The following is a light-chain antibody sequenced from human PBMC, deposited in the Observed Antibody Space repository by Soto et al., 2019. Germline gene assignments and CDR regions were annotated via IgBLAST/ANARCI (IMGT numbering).Light chain of an antibody. J-gene: IGKJ1*01. CDR2: KAS. V-gene: IGKV1-5*03. CDR3: QQYNSAWT. CDR1: QSISSW. Sequence: DIRMTQSPSTLSASVGDRVTITFRASQSISSWLAWYQQKPGKAPKLLIYKASSLESGVPSRFSGSGSGTEFTLTISSLQPDDFAAYYCQQYNSAWTFGQGTKVDIK.